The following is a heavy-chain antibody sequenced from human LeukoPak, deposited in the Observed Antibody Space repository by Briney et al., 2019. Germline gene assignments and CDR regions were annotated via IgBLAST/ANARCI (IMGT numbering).Heavy chain of an antibody. V-gene: IGHV3-53*01. D-gene: IGHD1-26*01. J-gene: IGHJ3*02. Sequence: GGSLRLSCAASGFTVSSNYMSWVRQAPGKGLEWVSVIYSGGSTYYADSVKGRFTISRDNSKNTLYLQMNSLRGEDTAVYYCARARTRYSGSYGGAFDIWGQGTMVTVSS. CDR1: GFTVSSNY. CDR3: ARARTRYSGSYGGAFDI. CDR2: IYSGGST.